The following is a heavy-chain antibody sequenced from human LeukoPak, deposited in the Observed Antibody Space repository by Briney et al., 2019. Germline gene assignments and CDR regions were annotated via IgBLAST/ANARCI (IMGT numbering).Heavy chain of an antibody. CDR1: GFTFSSYA. CDR3: ARQLELRVHYYYYGMDV. Sequence: GGSLRLSCATSGFTFSSYAMHWVRQAPGKGLEWVAVISYDGSNKYYADSVKGRFTISRDKSKNTLFLQMNSLRAEDTAVYYCARQLELRVHYYYYGMDVWGQGTTLTLSS. D-gene: IGHD1-7*01. V-gene: IGHV3-30*04. J-gene: IGHJ6*01. CDR2: ISYDGSNK.